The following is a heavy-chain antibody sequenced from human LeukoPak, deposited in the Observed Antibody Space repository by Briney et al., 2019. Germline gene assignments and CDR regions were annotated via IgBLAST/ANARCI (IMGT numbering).Heavy chain of an antibody. J-gene: IGHJ4*02. CDR3: ARAYYDFWSGYYAPFDY. D-gene: IGHD3-3*01. CDR2: INHSGST. V-gene: IGHV4-34*01. CDR1: GGSFSGYY. Sequence: SETLSLTCAVYGGSFSGYYWSWIRQPPGKGLEWIGEINHSGSTNYNPSLKSRVTISVDTSKNQFSLKLSSVTAADTAVYYCARAYYDFWSGYYAPFDYWGQGTLVTVSS.